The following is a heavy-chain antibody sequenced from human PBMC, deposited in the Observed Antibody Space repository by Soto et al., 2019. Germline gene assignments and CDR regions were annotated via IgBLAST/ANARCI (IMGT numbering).Heavy chain of an antibody. CDR1: GYTFTGYY. D-gene: IGHD2-2*01. Sequence: ASVKVSCKASGYTFTGYYMHWVRQAPGQGLEWMGWINPNSGGTNYAQKFQGWVTMTRDTSISTAYMELSRLRSDDTAVYYCASSPYCSSTSCPTEHYYYYGMGVWGQGTTVTVSS. J-gene: IGHJ6*02. V-gene: IGHV1-2*04. CDR2: INPNSGGT. CDR3: ASSPYCSSTSCPTEHYYYYGMGV.